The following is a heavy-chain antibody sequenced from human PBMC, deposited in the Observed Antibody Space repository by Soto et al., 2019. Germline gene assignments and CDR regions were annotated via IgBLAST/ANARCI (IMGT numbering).Heavy chain of an antibody. V-gene: IGHV1-2*04. J-gene: IGHJ5*02. D-gene: IGHD3-10*01. CDR3: ARGEIWFGELLSYNWFDT. CDR2: INPNSGGT. CDR1: GYTFTGYY. Sequence: ASVKVSCKASGYTFTGYYMHWVRQAPGQGLEWMGWINPNSGGTNYAQKFQGWATMTRDTSISTAYMELSRLRSDDTAVYYCARGEIWFGELLSYNWFDTWGQGTLVTVSS.